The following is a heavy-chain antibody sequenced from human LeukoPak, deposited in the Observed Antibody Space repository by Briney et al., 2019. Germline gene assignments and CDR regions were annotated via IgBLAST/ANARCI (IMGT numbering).Heavy chain of an antibody. CDR1: GGSISSYY. Sequence: SETLSLTCTISGGSISSYYWTWIRQPPGKGLEWIAYTHDNGDSNYNPSLKSRVTISIDTSKNQFSLKLNSVTAADTAVYYCARHGPIGPKRGYSDYWGQGILVTVSS. V-gene: IGHV4-59*08. D-gene: IGHD1-26*01. CDR3: ARHGPIGPKRGYSDY. J-gene: IGHJ4*02. CDR2: THDNGDS.